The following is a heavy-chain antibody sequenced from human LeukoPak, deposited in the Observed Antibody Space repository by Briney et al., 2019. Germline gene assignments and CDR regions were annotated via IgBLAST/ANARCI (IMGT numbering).Heavy chain of an antibody. J-gene: IGHJ6*03. V-gene: IGHV4-59*01. Sequence: PSETLSLTCTVSGGSISSYYWSWIRQPPGKGLEWIGYIYYSGSTNYNPSLKSRATISVDTSKNQFSLKLSSVTAADTAVYYCAREAPYCSSTSCPYYYYYYYMDVWGKGTTVTVSS. CDR3: AREAPYCSSTSCPYYYYYYYMDV. CDR2: IYYSGST. CDR1: GGSISSYY. D-gene: IGHD2-2*01.